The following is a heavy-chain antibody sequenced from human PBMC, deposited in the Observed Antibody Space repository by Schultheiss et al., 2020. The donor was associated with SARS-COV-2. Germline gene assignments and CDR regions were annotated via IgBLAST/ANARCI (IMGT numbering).Heavy chain of an antibody. J-gene: IGHJ6*02. Sequence: GSLRLSCAASGFTVSSNYMSWIRQPPGKGLEWIGEINHSGSTNYNPSLKSRVTISVDTSKNQFSLQLNSVTPEDTAVYYCARDGRYSTVTTGGYYYYYYGMDVWGQGTTVTVSS. V-gene: IGHV4-34*01. CDR1: GFTVSSNY. D-gene: IGHD4-17*01. CDR3: ARDGRYSTVTTGGYYYYYYGMDV. CDR2: INHSGST.